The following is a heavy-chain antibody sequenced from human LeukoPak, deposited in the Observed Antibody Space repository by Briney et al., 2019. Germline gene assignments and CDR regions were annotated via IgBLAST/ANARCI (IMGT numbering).Heavy chain of an antibody. Sequence: SETLSLTCTVSGGSISSYYWSWIRQPPGKGLEWIGYIYYSGSTNYNPSLKSRVTISVDTSKDQFSLKLSSVTAADTAEYYCARDNWLHPNDAFDIWGQGTMVTVSS. D-gene: IGHD5-24*01. CDR3: ARDNWLHPNDAFDI. CDR1: GGSISSYY. J-gene: IGHJ3*02. V-gene: IGHV4-59*01. CDR2: IYYSGST.